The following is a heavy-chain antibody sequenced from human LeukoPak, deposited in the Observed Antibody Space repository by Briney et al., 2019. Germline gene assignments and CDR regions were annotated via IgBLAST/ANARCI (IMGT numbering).Heavy chain of an antibody. D-gene: IGHD6-19*01. J-gene: IGHJ4*02. Sequence: PPETLSLTCTVSGGSISSYYWSWIRQPPGKGLEWIGHIYYSGSTNYNPSLKSRVTISVDTSKNQFSLKLNSVTAADTAVYYCARVPPRSSAWYFFDYGGQGSLVTVSS. CDR1: GGSISSYY. CDR2: IYYSGST. V-gene: IGHV4-59*01. CDR3: ARVPPRSSAWYFFDY.